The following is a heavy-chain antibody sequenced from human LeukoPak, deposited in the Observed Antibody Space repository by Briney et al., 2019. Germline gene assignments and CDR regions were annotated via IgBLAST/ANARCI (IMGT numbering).Heavy chain of an antibody. D-gene: IGHD4-11*01. J-gene: IGHJ4*02. CDR3: VRESYSRYFDY. Sequence: SETLSLTCTVSGDSISSYYCDWIRQPPGKGLEWIGYIYYSGTTNYNPSLKSRVTISVDTSKSQFSLKLSSVTAADTAVYYCVRESYSRYFDYWGQGSLVTVSS. CDR1: GDSISSYY. V-gene: IGHV4-59*01. CDR2: IYYSGTT.